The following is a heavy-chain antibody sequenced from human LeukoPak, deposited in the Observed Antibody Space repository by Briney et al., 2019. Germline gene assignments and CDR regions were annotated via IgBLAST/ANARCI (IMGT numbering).Heavy chain of an antibody. CDR2: ISSSSYI. V-gene: IGHV3-21*01. D-gene: IGHD6-6*01. CDR3: ARVNFIAARPDLDY. J-gene: IGHJ4*02. Sequence: GGSLRLSCAASGFTFSSYSMNWVRQAPGKGLEWVSSISSSSYIYYADSVKGRFTISRDNAKNSLYLQMNSLRAEGTAVYYCARVNFIAARPDLDYWGQGTLVTVSS. CDR1: GFTFSSYS.